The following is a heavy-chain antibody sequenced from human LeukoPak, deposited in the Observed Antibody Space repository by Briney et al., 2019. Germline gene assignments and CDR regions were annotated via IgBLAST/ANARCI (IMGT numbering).Heavy chain of an antibody. Sequence: PGGSLRLSCAASGFTFSSYSMNWVRQAPGKGLEWVSSISSSSSYIYYADSVKGRFTVSRDNAKNSLYLQMNSLRAEDTAVYYCARDGDYSSGWRYWGQGTLVTVSS. J-gene: IGHJ4*02. V-gene: IGHV3-21*01. CDR3: ARDGDYSSGWRY. CDR1: GFTFSSYS. CDR2: ISSSSSYI. D-gene: IGHD6-19*01.